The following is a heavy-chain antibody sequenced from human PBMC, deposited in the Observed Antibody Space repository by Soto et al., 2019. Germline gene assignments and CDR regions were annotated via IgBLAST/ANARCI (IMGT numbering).Heavy chain of an antibody. CDR2: IYPTDSDT. V-gene: IGHV5-51*01. CDR3: ARDRGFRQQLVLSLGHYYGMDV. CDR1: GYIFTTYW. D-gene: IGHD6-13*01. Sequence: PVESLKISCQGSGYIFTTYWIGWGRQMPGKGREWMGIIYPTDSDTRYSPSFQGQVTISADKSISTAYLKLSSVTAADTAVYYCARDRGFRQQLVLSLGHYYGMDVWGQGTTVTVSS. J-gene: IGHJ6*02.